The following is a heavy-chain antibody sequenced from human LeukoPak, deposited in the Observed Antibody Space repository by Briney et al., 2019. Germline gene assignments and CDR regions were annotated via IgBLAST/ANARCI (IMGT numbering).Heavy chain of an antibody. J-gene: IGHJ4*02. Sequence: PGGSLRLSCVDSGFTVTSHYMSWVRQAPGRGLEWVAVIYKGDGTYYADSVKGRFSISRDNSGNTVYLQMNSLRAEDTGFYYCTREIGGTVEVATMNYWGQGTLVTVSS. CDR1: GFTVTSHY. CDR2: IYKGDGT. V-gene: IGHV3-66*01. D-gene: IGHD5-24*01. CDR3: TREIGGTVEVATMNY.